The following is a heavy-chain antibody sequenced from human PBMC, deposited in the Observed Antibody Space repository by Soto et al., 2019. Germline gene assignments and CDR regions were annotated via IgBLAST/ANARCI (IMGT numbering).Heavy chain of an antibody. D-gene: IGHD3-3*01. CDR1: GFTFSSYA. V-gene: IGHV3-23*01. Sequence: EVQLLESGGGLVQPGGSLRLSCAASGFTFSSYAMSWVRQAPGKGLEWVSAISGSGGSTYYADSVKGRFTISRDNSKNTLYLQMNSLRAEDTAVYYCAKLPDQYYDFWSGSTRLVPSWGQGTLVTVSS. CDR3: AKLPDQYYDFWSGSTRLVPS. CDR2: ISGSGGST. J-gene: IGHJ4*02.